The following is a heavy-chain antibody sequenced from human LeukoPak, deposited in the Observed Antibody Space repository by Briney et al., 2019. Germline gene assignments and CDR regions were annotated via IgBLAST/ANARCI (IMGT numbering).Heavy chain of an antibody. CDR1: GFTFSDHY. J-gene: IGHJ4*02. CDR2: ITSSSGYT. D-gene: IGHD3-9*01. V-gene: IGHV3-11*05. Sequence: KPGGSLRLSCAASGFTFSDHYTAWIRQAPGKGLEWVSYITSSSGYTNYADSVKGRFTISRDNAKNSLYLQMNSLRAEDTAVYYCARASYDILTGYFDYWGQGTLVTVSS. CDR3: ARASYDILTGYFDY.